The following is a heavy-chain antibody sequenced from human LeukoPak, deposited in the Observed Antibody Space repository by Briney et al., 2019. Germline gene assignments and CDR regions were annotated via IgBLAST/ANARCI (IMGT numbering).Heavy chain of an antibody. J-gene: IGHJ4*02. CDR3: ARDGAVAAVFDY. Sequence: GAAVKVSCKASGYTFTTYGLTWVRQAPGQGLEWMGWISPYNGDTNYAQNLQGRVTLTTDTSTSTAYMELRSLRSDDTAVYYCARDGAVAAVFDYWGQGTLVTVSS. CDR2: ISPYNGDT. D-gene: IGHD6-19*01. CDR1: GYTFTTYG. V-gene: IGHV1-18*01.